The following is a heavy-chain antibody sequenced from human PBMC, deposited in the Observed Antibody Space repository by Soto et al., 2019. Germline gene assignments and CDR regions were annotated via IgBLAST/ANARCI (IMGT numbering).Heavy chain of an antibody. CDR3: ARAGFDRLYFDQ. V-gene: IGHV3-53*01. D-gene: IGHD3-9*01. J-gene: IGHJ4*02. Sequence: GGSLRVSCAASGFTVTNSYMAWVRQAPGKGLEWVSVVYTSGRTYHADSVKGRFTVSRDISTNMFFLQMNKLSAEDMATYYCARAGFDRLYFDQWGRGTLVTVSS. CDR1: GFTVTNSY. CDR2: VYTSGRT.